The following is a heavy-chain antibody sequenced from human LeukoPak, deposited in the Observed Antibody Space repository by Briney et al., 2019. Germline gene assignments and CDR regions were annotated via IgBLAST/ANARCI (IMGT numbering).Heavy chain of an antibody. V-gene: IGHV3-9*01. D-gene: IGHD6-19*01. CDR3: AKDGGSSGWYVDY. J-gene: IGHJ4*02. Sequence: PGRSLRLSCAASGFTFDDYAMHWVRHAPGKGLEWVSGISWNSGSIGYADSVKGRFTISRDNAKNSLYLQMNSLRAEDTALYYCAKDGGSSGWYVDYWGQGTLVTVSS. CDR1: GFTFDDYA. CDR2: ISWNSGSI.